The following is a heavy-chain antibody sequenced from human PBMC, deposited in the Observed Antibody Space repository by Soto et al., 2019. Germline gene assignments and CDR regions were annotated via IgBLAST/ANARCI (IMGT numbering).Heavy chain of an antibody. D-gene: IGHD6-25*01. CDR1: GVSINNYY. CDR3: AKVVSGGHPDS. CDR2: IYYTGST. V-gene: IGHV4-59*01. Sequence: LSLTCTVSGVSINNYYWTWIRQPPGKRLEWIGAIYYTGSTTYNPSLRSRVTFSVDTSKNQFSLSLTSVTAADTAVYFCAKVVSGGHPDSWGHGTLVTVSS. J-gene: IGHJ5*01.